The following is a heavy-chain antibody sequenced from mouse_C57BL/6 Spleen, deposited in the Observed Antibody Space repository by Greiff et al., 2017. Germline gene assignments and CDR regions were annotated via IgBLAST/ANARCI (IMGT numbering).Heavy chain of an antibody. CDR1: GFNIKDDY. D-gene: IGHD2-1*01. Sequence: EVQLQQSGAELVRPGASVKLSCTASGFNIKDDYMHWVKQRPEQGLEWIGWIDPENGDTAYASKFQGKATITADTSSNTAYLQLSSLTSEDTAVYYCTTRDGNYGAWFAYWGQGTLVTVSA. CDR2: IDPENGDT. J-gene: IGHJ3*01. CDR3: TTRDGNYGAWFAY. V-gene: IGHV14-4*01.